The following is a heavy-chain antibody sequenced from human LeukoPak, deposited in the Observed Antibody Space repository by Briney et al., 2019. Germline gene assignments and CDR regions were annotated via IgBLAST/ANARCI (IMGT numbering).Heavy chain of an antibody. V-gene: IGHV3-49*05. CDR3: TRDLVSLWFGELPSHYYYGMDV. CDR1: GFTFGDYA. CDR2: IRSKAYGGTT. J-gene: IGHJ6*02. D-gene: IGHD3-10*01. Sequence: KPERSLRLSCTASGFTFGDYAMSWFRQAPGKGLEWVGFIRSKAYGGTTEYAASVKGRFTISRDDSKSIAYLQMNSLKTEDTAVYYCTRDLVSLWFGELPSHYYYGMDVWGQGTTVTVSS.